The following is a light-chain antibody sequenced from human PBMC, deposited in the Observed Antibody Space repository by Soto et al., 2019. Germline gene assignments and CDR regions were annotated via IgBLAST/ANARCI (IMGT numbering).Light chain of an antibody. CDR1: GSSIGTNT. Sequence: QSVLTQPPSASGTPRQRVTISCSGSGSSIGTNTVNRYRQLPGTAPKLLIYGDNQRPSGVPDRFSGSKSGTSASLAISGLQSEDEADYYCAAWDGSLNNVLFGGGTKLTVL. CDR3: AAWDGSLNNVL. V-gene: IGLV1-44*01. J-gene: IGLJ2*01. CDR2: GDN.